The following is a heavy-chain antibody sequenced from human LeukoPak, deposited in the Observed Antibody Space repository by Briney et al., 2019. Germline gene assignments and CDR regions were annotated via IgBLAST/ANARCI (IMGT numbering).Heavy chain of an antibody. D-gene: IGHD4-11*01. CDR2: ISSSSSYI. CDR1: GFTFSSYS. V-gene: IGHV3-21*01. Sequence: GGSLRLSCAASGFTFSSYSMNWVRQAPGKGLEWVSSISSSSSYIYYADSVKGRFTISRDNAKNSLYLQMNSLRAEDTAVYYCARGGVKQTTGGYWGQGTLVTVSS. J-gene: IGHJ4*02. CDR3: ARGGVKQTTGGY.